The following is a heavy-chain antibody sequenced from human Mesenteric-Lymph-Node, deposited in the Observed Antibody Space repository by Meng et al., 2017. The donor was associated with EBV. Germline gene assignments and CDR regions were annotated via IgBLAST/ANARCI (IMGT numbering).Heavy chain of an antibody. CDR1: GYAFNNFD. CDR3: ARDRGYSSSCDH. J-gene: IGHJ4*02. CDR2: MNPNNGNT. D-gene: IGHD2-2*01. Sequence: QVQLGQSGAGVKKPWASVKVSCKAAGYAFNNFDIIWVRQATGQGLEWMGWMNPNNGNTGYAQKFQGRVTMTRNSAISTAYMELSSLTSEDTALYYCARDRGYSSSCDHWGQGTLVTVSS. V-gene: IGHV1-8*01.